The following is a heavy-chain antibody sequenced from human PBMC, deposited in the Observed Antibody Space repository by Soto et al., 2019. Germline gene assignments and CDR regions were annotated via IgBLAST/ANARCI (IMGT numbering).Heavy chain of an antibody. CDR3: ARGGPVVVAATPAVLDY. J-gene: IGHJ4*02. CDR1: GFTFSSYG. Sequence: GGSLRLSCAASGFTFSSYGMHWVRQAPGKGLEWVAVIWYDGSNKYYADSVKGRFTISRDNSKNTLYLQMNSLRAEDTAVYYCARGGPVVVAATPAVLDYWGQGTLVTVSS. V-gene: IGHV3-33*01. D-gene: IGHD2-15*01. CDR2: IWYDGSNK.